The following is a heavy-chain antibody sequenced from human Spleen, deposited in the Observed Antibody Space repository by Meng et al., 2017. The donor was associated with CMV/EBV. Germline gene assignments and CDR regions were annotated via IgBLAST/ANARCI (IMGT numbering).Heavy chain of an antibody. Sequence: QVQLQQWGAGLLKPSETLSLTCAVYGGSFSGYYWSWIRQPPGKGLEWIGEINHSGSTNYNPSLKSRVTISVDTSKNQFSLKLSSVTAADTAVYYCARGAAAAGLNWFDPWGQGTLVTVSS. CDR3: ARGAAAAGLNWFDP. CDR2: INHSGST. J-gene: IGHJ5*02. V-gene: IGHV4-34*01. D-gene: IGHD6-13*01. CDR1: GGSFSGYY.